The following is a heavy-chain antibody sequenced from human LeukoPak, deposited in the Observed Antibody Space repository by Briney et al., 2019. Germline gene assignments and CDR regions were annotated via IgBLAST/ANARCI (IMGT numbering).Heavy chain of an antibody. J-gene: IGHJ5*02. CDR2: ISYDGSNK. Sequence: GGSLRLSCAASGFTFSSYGMHWVRQAPGKGLEWVAVISYDGSNKYYADSVKGRFTISRDNSKNTLYLQMNSLRAEDTAVYYCAKLTSSGGWFDPWGQGTLVTVSS. CDR3: AKLTSSGGWFDP. V-gene: IGHV3-30*18. CDR1: GFTFSSYG. D-gene: IGHD6-19*01.